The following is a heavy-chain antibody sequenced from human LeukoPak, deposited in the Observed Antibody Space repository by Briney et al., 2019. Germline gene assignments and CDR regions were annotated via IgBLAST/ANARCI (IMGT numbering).Heavy chain of an antibody. D-gene: IGHD6-6*01. J-gene: IGHJ4*02. CDR3: ARDHGGIAARPYYFDY. CDR2: IYYSGST. CDR1: GGSISSSSYY. V-gene: IGHV4-39*07. Sequence: SETLSLTCTVSGGSISSSSYYWGWIRQPPGKGLEWIGSIYYSGSTYYNPSLKSRVTISVDTSKNQFSLKLSSVTAADTAVYYCARDHGGIAARPYYFDYWGQGTLVTVSS.